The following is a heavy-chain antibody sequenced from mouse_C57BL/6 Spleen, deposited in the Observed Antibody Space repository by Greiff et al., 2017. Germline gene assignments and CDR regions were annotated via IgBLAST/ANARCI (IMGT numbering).Heavy chain of an antibody. D-gene: IGHD2-3*01. J-gene: IGHJ3*01. CDR1: GYAFTNYL. CDR2: INPGSGGT. Sequence: VQLQESGAELVSPGTSVKVSCKASGYAFTNYLIEWVKQRPGQGLEWIGVINPGSGGTNYNEKFKGKATLTADKSSSTAYMQLSSLTSEDSAVYFCARSDYDGYPWFAYWGQGTLVTVSA. V-gene: IGHV1-54*01. CDR3: ARSDYDGYPWFAY.